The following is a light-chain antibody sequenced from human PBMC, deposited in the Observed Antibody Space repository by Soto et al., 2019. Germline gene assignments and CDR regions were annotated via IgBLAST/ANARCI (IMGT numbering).Light chain of an antibody. CDR3: QPYNNWPLT. J-gene: IGKJ4*01. V-gene: IGKV3-15*01. Sequence: MQSPGTLSSSPGEGATLSCMAIQGIGDTLAWYQHKPGQTPRLLIYDTSTRATGVPTRFSGSRSGAEFTLTINSLQSEDFEVYYCQPYNNWPLTFGGGTKVDIK. CDR2: DTS. CDR1: QGIGDT.